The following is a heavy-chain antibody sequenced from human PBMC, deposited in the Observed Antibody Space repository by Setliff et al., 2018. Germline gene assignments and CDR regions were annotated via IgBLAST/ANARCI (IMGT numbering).Heavy chain of an antibody. CDR2: IYHSGST. CDR1: GGSFSTYY. Sequence: SETLSLTCAVYGGSFSTYYWIWIRQPPGKGLEWIGSIYHSGSTYYNPSLKSRVTISVDTSKNQFSLKLSSVTAADTAVYYCARGRKRTYYYDSSGYSPLDYWGQGTLVTVSS. CDR3: ARGRKRTYYYDSSGYSPLDY. J-gene: IGHJ4*02. D-gene: IGHD3-22*01. V-gene: IGHV4-34*01.